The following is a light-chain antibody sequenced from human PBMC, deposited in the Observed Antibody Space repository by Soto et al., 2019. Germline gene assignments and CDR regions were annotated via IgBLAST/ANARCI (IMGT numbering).Light chain of an antibody. CDR3: QHYYNWPFT. V-gene: IGKV3-15*01. J-gene: IGKJ3*01. Sequence: EIVMTQSPATLSVSPGERATLSCRASQSVSSNFAWYQQKRGQAPRLLIYGASTRATGIPARFSGSGSGTEFTLTISSLQSEDFAVYYCQHYYNWPFTFGPGTKVDSK. CDR2: GAS. CDR1: QSVSSN.